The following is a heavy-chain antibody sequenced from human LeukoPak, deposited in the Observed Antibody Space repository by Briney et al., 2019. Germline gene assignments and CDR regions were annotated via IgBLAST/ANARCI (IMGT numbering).Heavy chain of an antibody. D-gene: IGHD4-17*01. J-gene: IGHJ4*02. CDR3: ARVFHGDYLYYFDY. V-gene: IGHV4-59*01. CDR2: IYYSGST. CDR1: GGSISSYY. Sequence: ETSDLICTVSGGSISSYYWSWIGQPPGKGLEWIGYIYYSGSTNYKRSLNHLSPISVDTSKNQFSLKLSSVTAADTAVYYCARVFHGDYLYYFDYWGQRPGLRL.